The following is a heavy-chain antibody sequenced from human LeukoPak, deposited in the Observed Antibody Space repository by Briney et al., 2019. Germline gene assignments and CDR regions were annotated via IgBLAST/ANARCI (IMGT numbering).Heavy chain of an antibody. Sequence: GGSLRLSCTASGFSFSDYSMNWVRLAPGKGLEWVSYIHSSGSTIYYADSVKDRFTNSRDNAKNSLYLQMNSLRDEDTAVYYCARDHWGNRGDYDFDYWGQGTLVTVSS. V-gene: IGHV3-48*02. CDR3: ARDHWGNRGDYDFDY. J-gene: IGHJ4*02. CDR1: GFSFSDYS. CDR2: IHSSGSTI. D-gene: IGHD4-17*01.